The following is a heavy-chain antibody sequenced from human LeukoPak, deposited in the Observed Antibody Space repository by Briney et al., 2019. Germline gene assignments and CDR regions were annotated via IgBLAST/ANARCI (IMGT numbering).Heavy chain of an antibody. CDR1: GFTFSSYA. Sequence: GGSLRLSCAASGFTFSSYAMSWVRQAPGKGLEWVSGISGSGGTTYYADSVKGRFTISRDNPKNTLYLQMSSLRAEDTAVYYCARPQGYNCYLRPPDYWGQGTLVTVSS. CDR3: ARPQGYNCYLRPPDY. D-gene: IGHD5-12*01. J-gene: IGHJ4*02. V-gene: IGHV3-23*01. CDR2: ISGSGGTT.